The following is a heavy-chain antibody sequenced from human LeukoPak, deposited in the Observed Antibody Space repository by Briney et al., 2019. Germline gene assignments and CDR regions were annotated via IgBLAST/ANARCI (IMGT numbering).Heavy chain of an antibody. CDR2: IYTSGST. CDR3: AREPSYGSGSYYTF. CDR1: GGSISSYY. Sequence: SETLSLTCTVSGGSISSYYWIWIRQPAGKGLEWIGRIYTSGSTNYNPSLKSRVTMSVDTSKNQFSLKLSSVTAADTAVYYCAREPSYGSGSYYTFGGQGTLVTVSS. J-gene: IGHJ4*02. D-gene: IGHD3-10*01. V-gene: IGHV4-4*07.